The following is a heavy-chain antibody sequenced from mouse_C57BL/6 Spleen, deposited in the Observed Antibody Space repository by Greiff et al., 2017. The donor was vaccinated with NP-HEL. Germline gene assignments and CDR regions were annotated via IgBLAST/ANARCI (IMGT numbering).Heavy chain of an antibody. V-gene: IGHV1-69*01. J-gene: IGHJ4*01. D-gene: IGHD1-1*01. Sequence: QQSCKASGYTFTSYWMHWVKQRPGQGLEWIGEIDPSDSYTNYNQKFKGKSTLTVDKSSSTAYMQLSSLTSADSAVYYCARGSYYGSSYYYAMDYWGQGTSVTVSS. CDR2: IDPSDSYT. CDR3: ARGSYYGSSYYYAMDY. CDR1: GYTFTSYW.